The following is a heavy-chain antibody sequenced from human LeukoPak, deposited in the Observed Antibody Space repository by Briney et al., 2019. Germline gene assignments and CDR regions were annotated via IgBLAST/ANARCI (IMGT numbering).Heavy chain of an antibody. Sequence: GGSLRLSCAASGFTFSSYWMTGVRQAPGKGLEWVANIREDGGDEYYVDSVKGRFTISRDNAKNSLYLQMNSLRAEDTAVYYCARDAANYDFWSGDYYYYYMDVWGKGTTVTVSS. CDR2: IREDGGDE. V-gene: IGHV3-7*01. CDR1: GFTFSSYW. J-gene: IGHJ6*03. CDR3: ARDAANYDFWSGDYYYYYMDV. D-gene: IGHD3-3*01.